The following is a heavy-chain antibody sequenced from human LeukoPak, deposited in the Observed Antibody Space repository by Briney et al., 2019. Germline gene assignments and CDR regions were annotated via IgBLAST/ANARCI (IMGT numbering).Heavy chain of an antibody. J-gene: IGHJ6*02. D-gene: IGHD4-17*01. Sequence: GASVKVSCKASGGTFSSYAISWVRQAPGQGLEWMGRIIPILGIANYAQKFQGRVTITADKSTSTAYIELSSLRSEDTAVYYCARVITVKPYYYYGMDVWGQGTTVTVSS. CDR1: GGTFSSYA. CDR2: IIPILGIA. V-gene: IGHV1-69*04. CDR3: ARVITVKPYYYYGMDV.